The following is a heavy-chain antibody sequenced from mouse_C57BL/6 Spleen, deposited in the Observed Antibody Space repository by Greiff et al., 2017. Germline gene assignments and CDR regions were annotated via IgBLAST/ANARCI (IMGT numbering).Heavy chain of an antibody. V-gene: IGHV5-9-1*02. Sequence: EVQVVESGEGLVKPGGSLKLSCAASGFTFSSYAMSWVRQTPEKRLEWVAYISSGGDYIYYADTVKGRFTISRDNARNTLYLQMSSLKSEDTAMYYCTRGELTGGGFAYWGQGTLVTVSA. CDR1: GFTFSSYA. J-gene: IGHJ3*01. D-gene: IGHD4-1*01. CDR2: ISSGGDYI. CDR3: TRGELTGGGFAY.